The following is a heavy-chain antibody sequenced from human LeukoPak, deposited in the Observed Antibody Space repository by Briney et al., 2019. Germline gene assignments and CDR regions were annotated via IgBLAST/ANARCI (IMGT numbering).Heavy chain of an antibody. J-gene: IGHJ5*02. CDR2: INPRSGGR. Sequence: ASVKVSCKASEYTFTAYDMHWVRQAPGQGLEWMGWINPRSGGRDYAQKFQGRVTMTRDTSISTAYMELSRLTSDDTAVYYCTRDATGDYWFDPWGQGTLVTVSS. CDR3: TRDATGDYWFDP. V-gene: IGHV1-2*02. D-gene: IGHD3-16*01. CDR1: EYTFTAYD.